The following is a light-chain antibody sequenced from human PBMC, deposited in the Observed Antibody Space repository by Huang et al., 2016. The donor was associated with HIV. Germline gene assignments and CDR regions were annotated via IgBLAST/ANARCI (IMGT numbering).Light chain of an antibody. Sequence: EIVLTQSPDTLSLSPGERATVSCRASQSVTRNDLAWYQQRPGQAPKLLRDGASTRATGIPDRFSGRGSGTDFTLTISRLAPEDFAVYYCQQFGSSPPYSFGQGTKLEIK. V-gene: IGKV3-20*01. CDR3: QQFGSSPPYS. J-gene: IGKJ2*03. CDR2: GAS. CDR1: QSVTRND.